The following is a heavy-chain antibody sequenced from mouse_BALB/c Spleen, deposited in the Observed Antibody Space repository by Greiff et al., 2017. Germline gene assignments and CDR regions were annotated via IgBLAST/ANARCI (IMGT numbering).Heavy chain of an antibody. CDR1: GYTFTNYW. D-gene: IGHD2-1*01. CDR3: ARSYGNYVYYAMDY. Sequence: VQLQQSGAELVRPGTSVKISCKACGYTFTNYWLGWVKQRPGHGLEWIGDIYPGGGYTNYNEKFKGKATLTADTSSSTAYMQLSSLTSEDSAVYFCARSYGNYVYYAMDYWGQGTSVTVSS. V-gene: IGHV1-63*02. CDR2: IYPGGGYT. J-gene: IGHJ4*01.